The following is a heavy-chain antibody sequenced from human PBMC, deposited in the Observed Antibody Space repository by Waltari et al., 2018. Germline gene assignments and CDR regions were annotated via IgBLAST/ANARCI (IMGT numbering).Heavy chain of an antibody. Sequence: QVQLVQSGAEVKKPGSSVKVSCKASGGTFSSYAISWVRQAPGQGLEWMGGINPILGIANYAQKFQGRVTITADKSTSTAYMELSSLRSEDTAVYYCARVIDSSGYSYYFDYWGQGTLVTVSS. V-gene: IGHV1-69*10. CDR3: ARVIDSSGYSYYFDY. CDR2: INPILGIA. D-gene: IGHD3-22*01. CDR1: GGTFSSYA. J-gene: IGHJ4*02.